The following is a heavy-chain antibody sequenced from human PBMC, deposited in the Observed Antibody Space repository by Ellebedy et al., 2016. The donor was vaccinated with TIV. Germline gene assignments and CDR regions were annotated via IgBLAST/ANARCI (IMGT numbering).Heavy chain of an antibody. CDR1: GFTFGGYS. CDR2: ISSEWLASISSSTDTI. D-gene: IGHD5-24*01. CDR3: ARRGVDGYNPYLDF. J-gene: IGHJ4*02. Sequence: GGSLRLSCSASGFTFGGYSLNWVRQAPGKGLQWVASISSEWLASISSSTDTIYYADSVKGRFTISRDNAKNALFLQMNSLRAEDTAVYYCARRGVDGYNPYLDFWGQGTLVTVSS. V-gene: IGHV3-48*01.